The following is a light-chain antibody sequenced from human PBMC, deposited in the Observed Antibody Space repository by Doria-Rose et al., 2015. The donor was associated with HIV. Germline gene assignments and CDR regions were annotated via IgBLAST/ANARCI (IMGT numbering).Light chain of an antibody. CDR2: DGS. CDR3: HQYGTSWT. V-gene: IGKV3-20*01. Sequence: EIVMTQSPGTLSLSPGERATLSCRASQSFSSTYLAWYQQKPGQAPSLLIHDGSTRATGTPDRFSASGSGTDFTLTINRLEPEDFALYYCHQYGTSWTFGQGTKVEI. J-gene: IGKJ1*01. CDR1: QSFSSTY.